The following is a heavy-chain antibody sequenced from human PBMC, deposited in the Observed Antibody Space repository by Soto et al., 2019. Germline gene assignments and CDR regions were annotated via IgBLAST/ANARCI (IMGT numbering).Heavy chain of an antibody. CDR2: IYYSGST. CDR1: GGSISSSSYY. CDR3: ARHYLPKRYCGGDCYGLLDY. V-gene: IGHV4-39*01. J-gene: IGHJ4*02. Sequence: QLQLQESGPGLVKPSETLSLTCTVSGGSISSSSYYWGWIRQPPGKGLEWIGSIYYSGSTYYNPSLKSRVTISVDTSKNQFSLKLSSVTAADTAVYYCARHYLPKRYCGGDCYGLLDYWGQGTLVTVSS. D-gene: IGHD2-21*02.